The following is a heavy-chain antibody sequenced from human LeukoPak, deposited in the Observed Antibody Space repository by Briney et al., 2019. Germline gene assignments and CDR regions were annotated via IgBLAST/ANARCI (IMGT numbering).Heavy chain of an antibody. CDR2: IYLSGST. CDR3: ASFRGPRTYYFGSGYYGMDV. Sequence: SQTLSPTCAVSAGSISISNWGSWVRQPPGRGVEWIGEIYLSGSTNYNPSLKSRDTISVDKAKNKLSLKLSSVSDADTAVYYCASFRGPRTYYFGSGYYGMDVWGQGTTVTVSS. CDR1: AGSISISNW. J-gene: IGHJ6*02. D-gene: IGHD3-10*01. V-gene: IGHV4-4*02.